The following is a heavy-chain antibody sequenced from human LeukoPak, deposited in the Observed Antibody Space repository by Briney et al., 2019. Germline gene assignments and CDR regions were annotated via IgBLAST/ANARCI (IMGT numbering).Heavy chain of an antibody. Sequence: GGSLRLSCVASGFTFSSYAMHWVRQAPGKGLEWVAVISYDGSNKYYADSVKGRFTISRDNSKNTLYLRMNSLRAEDTAVYYCARGPFRDIVVVVAADFWGQGTLVTVSS. J-gene: IGHJ4*02. D-gene: IGHD2-15*01. V-gene: IGHV3-30-3*01. CDR1: GFTFSSYA. CDR3: ARGPFRDIVVVVAADF. CDR2: ISYDGSNK.